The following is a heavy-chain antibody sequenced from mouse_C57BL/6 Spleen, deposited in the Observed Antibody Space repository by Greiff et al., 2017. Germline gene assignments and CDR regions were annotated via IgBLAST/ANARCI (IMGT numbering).Heavy chain of an antibody. J-gene: IGHJ4*01. CDR3: AGATAQARHYAMDY. CDR1: GFNIKDYY. CDR2: IDPEAGET. D-gene: IGHD3-2*02. Sequence: VQLQESGAELVKPGASVKLSCTASGFNIKDYYMHWVKQRPEQGLEWIGRIDPEAGETKSAPKFQGKATITADTSSTTAYLQLSSLTSEDTAVYYCAGATAQARHYAMDYWGQGTSVTVSS. V-gene: IGHV14-2*01.